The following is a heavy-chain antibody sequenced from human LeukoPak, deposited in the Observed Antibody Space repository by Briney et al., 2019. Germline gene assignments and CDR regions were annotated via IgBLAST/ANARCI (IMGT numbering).Heavy chain of an antibody. CDR2: ISGSGGST. Sequence: PGGSLRLSCAASGFTFSSYAMSWVRQAPGKGLEWVSAISGSGGSTYYADSVKGRFTISRDNSKNTLYLQMNSLRAEDTAVHYCAKEYYHDSSGYESNYWGQGTLVTVSS. CDR3: AKEYYHDSSGYESNY. D-gene: IGHD3-22*01. CDR1: GFTFSSYA. J-gene: IGHJ4*02. V-gene: IGHV3-23*01.